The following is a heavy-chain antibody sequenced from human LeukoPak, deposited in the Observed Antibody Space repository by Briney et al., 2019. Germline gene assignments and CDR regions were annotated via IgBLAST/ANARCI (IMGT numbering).Heavy chain of an antibody. CDR3: ARFQRYCSGGSCSNWFDP. V-gene: IGHV3-11*03. D-gene: IGHD2-15*01. CDR2: INPTSGYT. CDR1: GFTFSDYY. J-gene: IGHJ5*02. Sequence: GGSLRLSCAASGFTFSDYYMSWISQAPGKGLEWLSYINPTSGYTPYADSVSGRFTISRDNAKNSLFLQMNSLRAEDTAVYYCARFQRYCSGGSCSNWFDPWGQGTLVTVSS.